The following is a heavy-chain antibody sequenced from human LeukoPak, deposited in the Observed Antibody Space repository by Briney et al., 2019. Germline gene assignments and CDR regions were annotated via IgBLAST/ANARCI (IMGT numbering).Heavy chain of an antibody. CDR3: ANDYRSGSFHDF. Sequence: QPGGSLRLSCAASGFAFSSYAMSWVRQPPGKGLEWVSVISRRDDYTYYADSVKGQFTISRDNSKNTLYLQMNTLRAEDTAVYYCANDYRSGSFHDFWGQGTLVTVSS. D-gene: IGHD3-10*01. CDR1: GFAFSSYA. V-gene: IGHV3-23*01. CDR2: ISRRDDYT. J-gene: IGHJ4*02.